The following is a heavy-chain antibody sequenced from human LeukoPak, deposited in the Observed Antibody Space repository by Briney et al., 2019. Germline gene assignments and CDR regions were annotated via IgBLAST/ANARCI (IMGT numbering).Heavy chain of an antibody. D-gene: IGHD2-2*01. Sequence: SQTLSLTCTVSGGSISSGGYYWSWIRQHPGKGLEWIGYIYYSGSTYYNPSLKSRVTISVDTSKNQFSLKLSSVTAADTAVYYCATMPPRYCSSTSRTRRGWFDPWGQGTLVTVSS. V-gene: IGHV4-31*03. J-gene: IGHJ5*02. CDR1: GGSISSGGYY. CDR3: ATMPPRYCSSTSRTRRGWFDP. CDR2: IYYSGST.